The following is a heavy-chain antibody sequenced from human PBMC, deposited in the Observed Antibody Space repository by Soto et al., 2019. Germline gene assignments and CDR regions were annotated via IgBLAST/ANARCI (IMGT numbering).Heavy chain of an antibody. CDR1: GFSFDDYA. CDR3: AKSTGGTANGMGV. Sequence: EVQVVESGGGLVQPGRSLRLSCAASGFSFDDYAMHWVRQAPGKGLEWVSGISWNSGTIGYADSVKGRFTIPRDNAKNSLNQQKNSLRAEDTALYYCAKSTGGTANGMGVWGPGTTVTVSS. CDR2: ISWNSGTI. D-gene: IGHD2-8*02. J-gene: IGHJ6*02. V-gene: IGHV3-9*01.